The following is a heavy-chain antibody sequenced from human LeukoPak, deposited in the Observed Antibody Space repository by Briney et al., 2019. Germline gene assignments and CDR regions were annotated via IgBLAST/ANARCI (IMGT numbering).Heavy chain of an antibody. CDR1: GFTFSNYA. D-gene: IGHD1-26*01. CDR2: ISGSGGST. J-gene: IGHJ4*02. CDR3: AKDLAGSGSYSFDY. Sequence: PGGSLRLSCAASGFTFSNYAMNWVRQAPVRGLEWVSAISGSGGSTYYADSVKGRFTISRDNSKNTLYLQMNSLRAEDTAVYYCAKDLAGSGSYSFDYWGQGTLVTVSS. V-gene: IGHV3-23*01.